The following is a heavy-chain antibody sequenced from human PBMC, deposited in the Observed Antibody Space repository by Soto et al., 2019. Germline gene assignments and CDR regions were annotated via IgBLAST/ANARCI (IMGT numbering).Heavy chain of an antibody. CDR3: ARVRQGAAAATPFDY. CDR2: IIPIFGTA. J-gene: IGHJ4*02. V-gene: IGHV1-69*13. CDR1: GGTFSSYA. D-gene: IGHD6-13*01. Sequence: GASVKVSCKASGGTFSSYAISWVRQAPGQGLEWMGGIIPIFGTANYAQKFQGRVTITADESTSTAYMELSSLRSEDTAVYYCARVRQGAAAATPFDYWGQGTPVTVSS.